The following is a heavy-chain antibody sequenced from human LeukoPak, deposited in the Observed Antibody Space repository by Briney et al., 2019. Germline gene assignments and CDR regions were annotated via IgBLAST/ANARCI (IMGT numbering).Heavy chain of an antibody. CDR3: AKPPGYYSD. CDR2: ISVSGGTT. Sequence: GGSLRLSCSASGFTFISYGMNWVRQAPGKWLELVSGISVSGGTTYYADSVKRRFTISRDNSKNPLSLQVSRLSAADPAVYYCAKPPGYYSDWGKGTLVTVSS. CDR1: GFTFISYG. V-gene: IGHV3-23*01. J-gene: IGHJ1*01. D-gene: IGHD3-22*01.